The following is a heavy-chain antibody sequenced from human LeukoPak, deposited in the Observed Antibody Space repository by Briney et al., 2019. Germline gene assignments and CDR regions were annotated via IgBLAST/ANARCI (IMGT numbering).Heavy chain of an antibody. CDR2: MNAKSGNT. Sequence: ASAKVSRKPSGDTFSNYVINRVSQGTRQGGEWMGWMNAKSGNTGYARKCKGRVNMTSNSSINTAYMELTRLRLQDTAVYYCTRGASFWFVPWGEGDLVTV. J-gene: IGHJ5*02. CDR1: GDTFSNYV. D-gene: IGHD3-16*01. V-gene: IGHV1-8*01. CDR3: TRGASFWFVP.